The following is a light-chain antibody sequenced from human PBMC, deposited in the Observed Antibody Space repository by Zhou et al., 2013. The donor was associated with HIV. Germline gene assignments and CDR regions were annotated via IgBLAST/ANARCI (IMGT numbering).Light chain of an antibody. CDR2: DAS. CDR3: QQYNYNYVPLVT. Sequence: DIQMTQSPASLSASVGDRVTITCQATQDISTYLNWYQQKPGKAPKLLIYDASNLEIGVPSRFSGSGSGTHFTFTISSLQPEDIATYYCQQYNYNYVPLVTFAPRDQSGS. V-gene: IGKV1-33*01. J-gene: IGKJ3*01. CDR1: QDISTY.